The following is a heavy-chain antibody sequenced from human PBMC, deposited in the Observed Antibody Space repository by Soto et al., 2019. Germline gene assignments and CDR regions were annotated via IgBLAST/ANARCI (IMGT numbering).Heavy chain of an antibody. CDR1: GFTFISYS. D-gene: IGHD6-13*01. V-gene: IGHV3-23*01. J-gene: IGHJ4*02. CDR2: ISGSDGST. Sequence: GGSLRLSCAASGFTFISYSMSWVRQAPGKGLEWVSAISGSDGSTYYADSVKGRFTISRDNSKNTLYLQMNSLRAEDTAVYYCAYSSTPFDYWGQGTLVTVSS. CDR3: AYSSTPFDY.